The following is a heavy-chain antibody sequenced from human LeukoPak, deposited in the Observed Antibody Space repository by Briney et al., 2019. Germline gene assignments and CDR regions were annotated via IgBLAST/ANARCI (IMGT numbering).Heavy chain of an antibody. CDR2: IYYSGST. CDR1: GGSISSGDYY. Sequence: SQTLSLTCTVSGGSISSGDYYWSWIRQPPGKGLEWIGYIYYSGSTYYNPSLKSRVTISVDTSKNQFSLKLSSVTAADTAVYYCARYSPARRYGTDVWGQGTTVTVSS. CDR3: ARYSPARRYGTDV. D-gene: IGHD5-18*01. J-gene: IGHJ6*02. V-gene: IGHV4-30-4*01.